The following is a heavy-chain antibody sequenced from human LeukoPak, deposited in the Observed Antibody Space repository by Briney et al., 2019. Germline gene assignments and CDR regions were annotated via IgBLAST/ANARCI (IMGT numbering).Heavy chain of an antibody. J-gene: IGHJ4*02. CDR2: INHSGST. Sequence: SETLSLTCAVYGGSFSGYYWSWIRQPPGKGLEWIGEINHSGSTNYNPSLKSRFTISVDTSKNQFSLKLNSVTAADTAVYYCARRKVLRYFDWLPKRDSHFDYWGQGTLVTVSS. CDR1: GGSFSGYY. V-gene: IGHV4-34*01. CDR3: ARRKVLRYFDWLPKRDSHFDY. D-gene: IGHD3-9*01.